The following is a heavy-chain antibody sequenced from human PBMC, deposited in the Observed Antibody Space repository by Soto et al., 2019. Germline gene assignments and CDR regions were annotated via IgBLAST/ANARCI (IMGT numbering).Heavy chain of an antibody. CDR2: ISGSGDRT. D-gene: IGHD3-16*02. J-gene: IGHJ4*02. Sequence: EVQLLESGGGLVQPGGSLRLSCAASGFSFNIYAMSWVRQAPGKGLEWVSGISGSGDRTHYVDSVKGRFTISRDNVKNTLYLQMNSLRAEDTAVYYCAKASTYEYVWGSFRYYFDHWCQGALVTVSS. V-gene: IGHV3-23*01. CDR3: AKASTYEYVWGSFRYYFDH. CDR1: GFSFNIYA.